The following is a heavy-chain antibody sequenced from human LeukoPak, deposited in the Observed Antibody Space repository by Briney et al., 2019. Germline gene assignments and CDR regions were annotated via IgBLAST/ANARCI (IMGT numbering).Heavy chain of an antibody. CDR2: IIAILGIA. V-gene: IGHV1-69*04. D-gene: IGHD1-20*01. Sequence: GSSVKVSCKASGGTFISYAISWVRQAPGQGLEWMGRIIAILGIANYAQKFQGRVTITEDKSTSTAYMELSSLRSEDTAVYHCARVITGTTLDYWGQGTLVTVSS. CDR1: GGTFISYA. J-gene: IGHJ4*02. CDR3: ARVITGTTLDY.